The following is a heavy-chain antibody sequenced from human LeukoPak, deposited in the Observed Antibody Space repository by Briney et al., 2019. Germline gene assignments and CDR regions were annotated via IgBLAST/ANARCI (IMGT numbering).Heavy chain of an antibody. D-gene: IGHD1-20*01. J-gene: IGHJ4*02. CDR1: GGSFSAYY. V-gene: IGHV4-34*01. CDR3: ARDSLLTGTTYYFDY. CDR2: INHSGRV. Sequence: KTSETLSLTCAVSGGSFSAYYWSWIRQPPGQGLEWIGEINHSGRVNSSPSLKSRVTISVDTSRSQFSLKLTSMTAADTAVYYCARDSLLTGTTYYFDYWGPGTLVTVSP.